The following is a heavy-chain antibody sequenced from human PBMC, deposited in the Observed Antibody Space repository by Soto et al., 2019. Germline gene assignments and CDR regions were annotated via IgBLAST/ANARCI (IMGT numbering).Heavy chain of an antibody. D-gene: IGHD1-1*01. CDR3: ARGRYGDY. CDR2: ISAHNGNT. CDR1: GYDFTTYG. J-gene: IGHJ4*02. Sequence: QVHLVQSGAEVKKPGASVKVSCKVSGYDFTTYGITWVRQAPGQGLEWMAWISAHNGNTDYAQKLQGIVTVTRDTSTSTAYMELRRLRSDDPAMYYCARGRYGDYWGQGALVTVSS. V-gene: IGHV1-18*01.